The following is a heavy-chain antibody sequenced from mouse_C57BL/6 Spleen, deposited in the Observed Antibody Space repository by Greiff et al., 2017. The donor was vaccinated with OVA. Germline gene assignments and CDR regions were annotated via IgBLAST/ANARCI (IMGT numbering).Heavy chain of an antibody. CDR1: GYTFTSYW. J-gene: IGHJ4*01. D-gene: IGHD2-5*01. Sequence: QVQLQQPGAELVKPGASVKLSCTASGYTFTSYWMHWVKQRPGQGLEWIGMIHPNSGSTNYNEKFKSKATLTVDKSSSTAYMQLSSLTSEDSAVYYCARGDASYYSSPYVRDYWGQGTSVTVSS. V-gene: IGHV1-64*01. CDR2: IHPNSGST. CDR3: ARGDASYYSSPYVRDY.